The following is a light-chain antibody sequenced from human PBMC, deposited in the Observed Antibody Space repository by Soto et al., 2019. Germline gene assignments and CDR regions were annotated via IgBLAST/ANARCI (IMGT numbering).Light chain of an antibody. CDR1: QGIRNA. V-gene: IGKV1-6*01. CDR2: VAS. CDR3: LQDYTYPRT. Sequence: AIQMTQSPSSLSASVGDRVAITCRASQGIRNALAWYQQRPGTAPKLLIYVASTLQSGVPSRFSGSGSGTDFTLTISSLQPEDFATYYCLQDYTYPRTFGGGTKVDIK. J-gene: IGKJ4*01.